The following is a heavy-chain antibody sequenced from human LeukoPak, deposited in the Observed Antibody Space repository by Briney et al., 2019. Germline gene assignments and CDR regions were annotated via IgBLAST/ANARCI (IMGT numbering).Heavy chain of an antibody. Sequence: ASVKVSCKASGGTFSSYAISWVRQAPGQGLEWMGIINPSGGSTSYAQKFQGRVTMTRDTSTSTVYMELSSLRSEDTAVYYCARGNLDYWGQGTLVTVSS. J-gene: IGHJ4*02. CDR1: GGTFSSYA. CDR3: ARGNLDY. V-gene: IGHV1-46*01. D-gene: IGHD2/OR15-2a*01. CDR2: INPSGGST.